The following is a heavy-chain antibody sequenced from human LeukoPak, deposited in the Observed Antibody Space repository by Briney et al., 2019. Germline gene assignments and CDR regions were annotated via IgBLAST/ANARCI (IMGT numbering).Heavy chain of an antibody. CDR1: GGSFSGYY. J-gene: IGHJ5*02. CDR2: INHSGST. V-gene: IGHV4-34*01. D-gene: IGHD6-19*01. Sequence: PSETLSLTCAVYGGSFSGYYWSWICQPPGKGLEWIGEINHSGSTNYNPSLKSRVTISVDTSKNQFSLKLSSVTAADTAVYYCARGGPSSGPYSSGWYSPLFAEPWFDPWGQGTLVTVSS. CDR3: ARGGPSSGPYSSGWYSPLFAEPWFDP.